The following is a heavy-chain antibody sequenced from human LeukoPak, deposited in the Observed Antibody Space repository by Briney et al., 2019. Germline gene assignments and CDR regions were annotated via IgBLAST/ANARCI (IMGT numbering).Heavy chain of an antibody. J-gene: IGHJ4*02. CDR1: GGTFTSYA. V-gene: IGHV1-69*06. CDR2: IIPIFGTA. D-gene: IGHD3-9*01. CDR3: AISLRYFDWLAPLGYFDY. Sequence: SVKVSCKASGGTFTSYAISWVRQAPGQGLEWMGGIIPIFGTANYAQKFQGRVTITADKSTSTAYMELSSLRSEDTAVYYCAISLRYFDWLAPLGYFDYWGQGTLVTVSS.